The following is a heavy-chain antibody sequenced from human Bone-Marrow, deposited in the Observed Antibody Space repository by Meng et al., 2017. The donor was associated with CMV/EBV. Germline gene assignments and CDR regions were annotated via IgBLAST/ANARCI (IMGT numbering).Heavy chain of an antibody. Sequence: ASVKVSCKASGYTFTGYYMHWVRQAPGQGLEWMGWIHPHRGDTNYAQQFQGRVTLTRDTSINTGYMELSRLRSDDTAVYYCARDGLSMDVWGQGTTVTVSS. CDR1: GYTFTGYY. CDR3: ARDGLSMDV. J-gene: IGHJ6*02. V-gene: IGHV1-2*02. CDR2: IHPHRGDT. D-gene: IGHD5-12*01.